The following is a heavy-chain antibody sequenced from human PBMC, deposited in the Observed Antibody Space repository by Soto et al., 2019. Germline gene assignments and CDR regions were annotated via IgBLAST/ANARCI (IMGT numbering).Heavy chain of an antibody. CDR3: ARVEYYYGSGSEPLGAFDI. V-gene: IGHV3-11*01. J-gene: IGHJ3*02. CDR1: GFTFSDYY. CDR2: ISSSGSTI. D-gene: IGHD3-10*01. Sequence: GGSLRLSCAASGFTFSDYYMSWIRQAPGKGLEWVSYISSSGSTIYYADSVKGRFTISRDNAKNSLYLQMNSLRAEDTAVYYCARVEYYYGSGSEPLGAFDIWGQGTMVTVSS.